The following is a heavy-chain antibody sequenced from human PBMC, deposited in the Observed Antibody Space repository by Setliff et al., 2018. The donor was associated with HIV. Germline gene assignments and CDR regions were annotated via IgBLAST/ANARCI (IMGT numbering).Heavy chain of an antibody. CDR1: GDSISSHY. CDR2: MYFSGNA. CDR3: ASMERGSGFSNRNYFDY. J-gene: IGHJ4*02. V-gene: IGHV4-59*11. D-gene: IGHD6-19*01. Sequence: PSETLSLTCTVSGDSISSHYWSWIRQAPGKGLEWIGTMYFSGNARNSPSLKSRVTISLDTSKSQFSLKLSSVTAADTAMYYCASMERGSGFSNRNYFDYWGQGTLVTVSS.